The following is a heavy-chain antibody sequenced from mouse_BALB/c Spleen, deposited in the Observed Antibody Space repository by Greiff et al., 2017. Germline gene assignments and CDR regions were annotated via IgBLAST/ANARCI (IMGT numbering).Heavy chain of an antibody. V-gene: IGHV1-4*01. CDR2: INPSSGYT. Sequence: QVQLKESGAELARPGASVKMSCKASGYTFTSYTMHWVKQRPGQGLEWIGYINPSSGYTNYNQKFKDKATLTADKSSSTAYMQLSSLTSEDSAVYYCARSYGNYSWFAYWGQGTLVTVSA. D-gene: IGHD2-1*01. CDR1: GYTFTSYT. J-gene: IGHJ3*01. CDR3: ARSYGNYSWFAY.